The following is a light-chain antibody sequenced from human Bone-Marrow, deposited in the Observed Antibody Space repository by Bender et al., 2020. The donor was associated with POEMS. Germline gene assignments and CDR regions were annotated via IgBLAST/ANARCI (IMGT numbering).Light chain of an antibody. Sequence: QSALTQPRSVSGSPGQSVTISCTGTSSDVGGYDYVYWFQQHPGKAPKVMIYDVGKRPSGVPDRFSGSKSGNTASLTISGLQAEDEADYYCCSYAGNYMRVFGGGTKLTVL. CDR2: DVG. CDR3: CSYAGNYMRV. J-gene: IGLJ2*01. V-gene: IGLV2-11*01. CDR1: SSDVGGYDY.